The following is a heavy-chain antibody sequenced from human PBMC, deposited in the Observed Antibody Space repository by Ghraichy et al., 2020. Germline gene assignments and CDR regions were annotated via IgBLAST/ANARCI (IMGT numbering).Heavy chain of an antibody. CDR2: LSGSGGNT. CDR1: GFTFSSYSYT. Sequence: LSLTCVTSGFTFSSYSYTMSWVRQAPGKGLECVAALSGSGGNTYYADSVKGRFTITRDISKKTLYLEMNSLRVEDTAVYFCANVPSSSSSKLGRGFGYWGQGTLVTVS. J-gene: IGHJ4*02. V-gene: IGHV3-23*01. CDR3: ANVPSSSSSKLGRGFGY. D-gene: IGHD1-26*01.